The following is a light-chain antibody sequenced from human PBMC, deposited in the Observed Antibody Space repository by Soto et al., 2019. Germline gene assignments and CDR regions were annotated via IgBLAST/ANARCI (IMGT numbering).Light chain of an antibody. CDR2: EVY. J-gene: IGLJ2*01. Sequence: QSALTQPASVSGSPGQSITLSCTGSSNDVGGYNYVSWYQQHPGQAPRLLIYEVYNRPSGVSNRFSSSKSGDTASLTISGLQAEDEDDYYCSSYSCTSTLVVFGGGTKLAVL. CDR1: SNDVGGYNY. CDR3: SSYSCTSTLVV. V-gene: IGLV2-14*01.